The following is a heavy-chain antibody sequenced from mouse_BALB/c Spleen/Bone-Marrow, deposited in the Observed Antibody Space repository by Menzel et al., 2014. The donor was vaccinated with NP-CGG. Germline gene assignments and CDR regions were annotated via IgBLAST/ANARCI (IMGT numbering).Heavy chain of an antibody. CDR1: GFTFSSYA. J-gene: IGHJ4*01. CDR3: VRAYGSSYAMDY. CDR2: ISSGGNYT. Sequence: EVKLVESGGGLVKPGGSLRLSCAASGFTFSSYAMSWARQSPEKRLEWVAEISSGGNYTYYPDTVTGRFTISRDNAKNILYLEMSSLRSDDTAMYYCVRAYGSSYAMDYWGQGTSVTVSS. V-gene: IGHV5-9-4*01. D-gene: IGHD1-1*01.